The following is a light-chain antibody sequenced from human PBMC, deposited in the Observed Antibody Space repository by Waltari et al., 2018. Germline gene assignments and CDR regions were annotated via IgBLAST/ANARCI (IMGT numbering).Light chain of an antibody. CDR1: SSNFGAGDG. Sequence: QSVLTQPPSVSGAPGQRVTISCTGTSSNFGAGDGVHWYQHVPGTAPKLLIFGDTNRPSGVPDRIAGCGSGTSASLAIAGLQAVDEAVYYCQSLDSSLSGHHVFGTGTKVTVL. CDR3: QSLDSSLSGHHV. V-gene: IGLV1-40*01. CDR2: GDT. J-gene: IGLJ1*01.